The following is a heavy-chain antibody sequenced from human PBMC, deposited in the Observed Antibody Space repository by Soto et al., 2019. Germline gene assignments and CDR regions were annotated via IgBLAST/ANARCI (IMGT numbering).Heavy chain of an antibody. J-gene: IGHJ3*02. CDR1: GFTFSSYA. CDR3: AKDFGDGYNAFDI. D-gene: IGHD5-12*01. Sequence: PGGSLRLSCAASGFTFSSYAMSWVRQAPGKGLEWVSAIGGSGGSTYYADSVKGRFTISRDNSKNTLYLQMNSLRAEDTAVYYCAKDFGDGYNAFDIWGQGTMVTVSS. V-gene: IGHV3-23*01. CDR2: IGGSGGST.